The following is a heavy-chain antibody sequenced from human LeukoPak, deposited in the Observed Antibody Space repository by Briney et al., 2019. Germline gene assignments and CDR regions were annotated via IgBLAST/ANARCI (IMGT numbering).Heavy chain of an antibody. V-gene: IGHV3-30*02. CDR1: GFTFSSYG. D-gene: IGHD5-12*01. CDR3: AREDKYSQSSVRGYDVLNWFDP. CDR2: IRYDGSNK. J-gene: IGHJ5*02. Sequence: PGGSLRLSCAASGFTFSSYGMHWVRQAPGRGLEWVAFIRYDGSNKYYADSVKGRFTISRDNSKNTLYLQMNSLRAEDTAVYYCAREDKYSQSSVRGYDVLNWFDPWGQGTLVTVSS.